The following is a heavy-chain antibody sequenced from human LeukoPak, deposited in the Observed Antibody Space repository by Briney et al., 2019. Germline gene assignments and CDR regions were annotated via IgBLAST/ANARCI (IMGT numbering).Heavy chain of an antibody. CDR2: IYWDDDK. CDR3: ARQNYDILTGYYDDY. V-gene: IGHV2-70*01. D-gene: IGHD3-9*01. Sequence: SGPALVKPTQTLTLTCTFSGFSLSTSGMCVSWIRQPPGKSLEWLAHIYWDDDKYYSTSLKTRLTISQDTSKNQVVLTMTNMDPVDTATYYCARQNYDILTGYYDDYWGQGTLVTVSS. J-gene: IGHJ4*02. CDR1: GFSLSTSGMC.